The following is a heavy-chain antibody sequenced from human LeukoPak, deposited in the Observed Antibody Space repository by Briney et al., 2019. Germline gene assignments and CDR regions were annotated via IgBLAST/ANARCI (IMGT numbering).Heavy chain of an antibody. V-gene: IGHV3-23*01. CDR1: GFTFSSYA. D-gene: IGHD3-10*01. CDR3: AKGGDYYGSGSPQIYYFDY. J-gene: IGHJ4*02. CDR2: ISGSGGSA. Sequence: GSLRLSCAASGFTFSSYAMSWVRQAPGKGLEWVSAISGSGGSAYYADSVKGRFTISRDNSKNTLYLQMNSLRAEATAVYYCAKGGDYYGSGSPQIYYFDYWGQGTLVTVSS.